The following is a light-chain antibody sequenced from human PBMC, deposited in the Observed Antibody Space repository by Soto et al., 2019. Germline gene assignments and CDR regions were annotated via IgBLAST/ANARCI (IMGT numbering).Light chain of an antibody. CDR1: QTISSW. CDR3: HQRKSWSGA. CDR2: QTS. Sequence: EIRTTQSPSTLSGSVGDRVTITCRASQTISSWLAWYQQKPGKAPKLLIYQTSNLKIGIPSRFSGSGSGTEFTLTISSLEPDDFAAYYCHQRKSWSGAFGQGTKVDI. V-gene: IGKV1-5*03. J-gene: IGKJ1*01.